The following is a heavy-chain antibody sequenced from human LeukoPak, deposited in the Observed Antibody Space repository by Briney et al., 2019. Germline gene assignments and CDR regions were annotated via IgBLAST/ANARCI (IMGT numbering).Heavy chain of an antibody. D-gene: IGHD3-9*01. J-gene: IGHJ4*02. CDR1: GLTFSSYA. CDR3: AKPNILRYFDWFSGYFDN. Sequence: GGSLRLSCAASGLTFSSYAMSWVRQAPGKGLEWVSTISGRGGSAYYADSVRGRFTISRDNSKNTLYLQMNSLRAEDTAIYYCAKPNILRYFDWFSGYFDNWGQGTLVTVSS. V-gene: IGHV3-23*01. CDR2: ISGRGGSA.